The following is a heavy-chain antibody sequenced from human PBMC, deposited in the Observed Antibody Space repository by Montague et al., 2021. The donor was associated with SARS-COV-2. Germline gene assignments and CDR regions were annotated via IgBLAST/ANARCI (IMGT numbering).Heavy chain of an antibody. CDR2: TYYRSKWYS. CDR3: VRYSGWFYFDF. J-gene: IGHJ4*02. D-gene: IGHD6-19*01. CDR1: GDSVSGNRVA. Sequence: CAISGDSVSGNRVAWRWVRQSSSRGPEWLGRTYYRSKWYSDYAPSVRGRLTVNPDASKNEFSLELNYVTPEDTAVYYCVRYSGWFYFDFWGQGTLVTVSS. V-gene: IGHV6-1*01.